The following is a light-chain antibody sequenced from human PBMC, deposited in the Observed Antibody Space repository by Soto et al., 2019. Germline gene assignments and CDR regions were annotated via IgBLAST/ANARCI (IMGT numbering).Light chain of an antibody. CDR2: GAS. CDR1: QSVNSN. J-gene: IGKJ4*01. Sequence: ETVMTQAPATLSVSRVERATLSCRASQSVNSNLAWYQQRLGQAPRVLIYGASTRATGIPVRFRGSGSGTEFTLTIRSLQSEDSAVYYCHQHNNWLALTFGGGTTGDIK. V-gene: IGKV3-15*01. CDR3: HQHNNWLALT.